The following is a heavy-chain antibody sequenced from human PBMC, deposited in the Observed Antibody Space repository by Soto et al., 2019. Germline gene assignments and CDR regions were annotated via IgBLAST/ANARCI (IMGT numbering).Heavy chain of an antibody. Sequence: QVQLVESGGGVAQPGRSLRLSCAASGFTFSSYAMHWVRQAPGKGLEWVAVISYDGSNKYYADSVKGRFTISRDNSKNTLYLQMNSLRAEDTAVYYCAREEGGIAVAGRPFDYWGQGTLVTVSS. CDR1: GFTFSSYA. CDR2: ISYDGSNK. CDR3: AREEGGIAVAGRPFDY. D-gene: IGHD6-19*01. V-gene: IGHV3-30-3*01. J-gene: IGHJ4*02.